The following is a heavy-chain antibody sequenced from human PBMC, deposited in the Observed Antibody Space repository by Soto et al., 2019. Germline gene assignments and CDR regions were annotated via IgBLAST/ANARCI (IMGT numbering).Heavy chain of an antibody. CDR1: GFTFSSYW. J-gene: IGHJ4*01. V-gene: IGHV3-74*01. CDR2: INSDGSST. D-gene: IGHD3-3*01. CDR3: VRDRTLLVPTSIDY. Sequence: SLRLSCAASGFTFSSYWMHWVRQAPGKGLVWVSRINSDGSSTDYADSVKGRFTISRDNAKNSLYLQMYSLRAEDTAIYYCVRDRTLLVPTSIDYWGHGTLVTVSS.